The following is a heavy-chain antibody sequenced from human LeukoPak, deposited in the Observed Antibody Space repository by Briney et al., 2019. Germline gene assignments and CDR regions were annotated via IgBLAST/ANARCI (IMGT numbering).Heavy chain of an antibody. Sequence: PGGSLRLSCAASGFTFSSYSMNWVRQAPGKGLEWVSYISSSSSTIYYADSVKGRFTISRDNAKNSLYLQMNSLRAEDTAVYYCATLVVVAGGGWGQGTLVTVSS. V-gene: IGHV3-48*04. CDR2: ISSSSSTI. CDR3: ATLVVVAGGG. D-gene: IGHD2-15*01. CDR1: GFTFSSYS. J-gene: IGHJ4*02.